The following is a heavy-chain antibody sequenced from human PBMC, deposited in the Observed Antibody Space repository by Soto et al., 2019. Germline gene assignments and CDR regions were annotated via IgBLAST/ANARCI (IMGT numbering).Heavy chain of an antibody. Sequence: GGSLRLSCAASGFTFSSYAMSWVRQPPGKGLEWVSAISGSGGSTYYADSVKGRFTISRDNSKNTLYLQMNSLRAEDTAVYYCARRAFGSSRSFDLWGQGTMVTVSS. CDR1: GFTFSSYA. J-gene: IGHJ3*01. D-gene: IGHD6-6*01. CDR2: ISGSGGST. V-gene: IGHV3-23*01. CDR3: ARRAFGSSRSFDL.